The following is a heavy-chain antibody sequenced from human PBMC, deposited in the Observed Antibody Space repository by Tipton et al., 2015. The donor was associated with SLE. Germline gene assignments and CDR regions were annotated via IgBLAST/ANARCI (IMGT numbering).Heavy chain of an antibody. CDR1: GGSISSSNW. D-gene: IGHD5-24*01. CDR3: ARDLDGYNYGDY. CDR2: IYHSGST. Sequence: SLRLSCAVSGGSISSSNWWSWVRQPPGKGLEWIGEIYHSGSTNYNPSLKSRVTISVDKSKNQFSLKLSSVTAADTAVYYCARDLDGYNYGDYWGQGILVTVSS. V-gene: IGHV4-4*02. J-gene: IGHJ4*02.